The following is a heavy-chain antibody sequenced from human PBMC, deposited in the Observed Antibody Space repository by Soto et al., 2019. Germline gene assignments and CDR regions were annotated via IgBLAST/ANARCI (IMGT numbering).Heavy chain of an antibody. CDR3: ARGLRYFDWLLWGGAFDI. V-gene: IGHV4-31*03. D-gene: IGHD3-9*01. J-gene: IGHJ3*02. Sequence: SETLSLTCTVSGGSISSGGYYWSWIRQHPGKGLEWIGYIYYSGSTYYNPSLKSRVTISVDTSKNQFSLKLSSVTAADTAVYYCARGLRYFDWLLWGGAFDIWGQGTMVTVSS. CDR1: GGSISSGGYY. CDR2: IYYSGST.